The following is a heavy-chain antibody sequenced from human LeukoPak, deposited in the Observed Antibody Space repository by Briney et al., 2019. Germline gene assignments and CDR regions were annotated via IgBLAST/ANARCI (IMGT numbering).Heavy chain of an antibody. CDR3: ARGLRYFDWYFSD. J-gene: IGHJ4*02. CDR1: GGSISSNNYY. Sequence: SETLSLTCTVSGGSISSNNYYWGWIRQPPGKGLEWIGSIYYSGSTYYNPSLKSRVTISVDTSKNQFSLKLSSVTAADTAGYYCARGLRYFDWYFSDWGQGTLVTVSS. D-gene: IGHD3-9*01. V-gene: IGHV4-39*01. CDR2: IYYSGST.